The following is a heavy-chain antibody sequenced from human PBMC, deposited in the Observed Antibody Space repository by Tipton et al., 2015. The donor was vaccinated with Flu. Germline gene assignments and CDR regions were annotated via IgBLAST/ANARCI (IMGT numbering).Heavy chain of an antibody. V-gene: IGHV1-18*01. CDR3: ARDHPVGIVGATMDY. CDR2: ISAYNGNT. CDR1: GYTFTSYG. Sequence: QLVQSGAEVKKPGASVKVSCKASGYTFTSYGISWVRQAPGQGLEWMGWISAYNGNTNYAQKLQGRVTMTTDTSTSIAYMELRSLRSDDTAVYYCARDHPVGIVGATMDYWGQGTLVTVSS. D-gene: IGHD1-26*01. J-gene: IGHJ4*02.